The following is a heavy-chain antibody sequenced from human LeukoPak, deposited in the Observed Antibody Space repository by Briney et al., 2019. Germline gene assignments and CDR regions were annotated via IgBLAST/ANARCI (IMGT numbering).Heavy chain of an antibody. CDR3: ARDLQYGSGRVHWFDP. Sequence: SETLSLTCTVSGGSISSGSYYWSWIRQPAGKGLEWIGRIYTSGSTNYNPSLKSRVTISVDTSKNQFSLKLSSVTAADTAVYYCARDLQYGSGRVHWFDPWGQGTLVTVSS. CDR1: GGSISSGSYY. D-gene: IGHD3-10*01. V-gene: IGHV4-61*02. J-gene: IGHJ5*02. CDR2: IYTSGST.